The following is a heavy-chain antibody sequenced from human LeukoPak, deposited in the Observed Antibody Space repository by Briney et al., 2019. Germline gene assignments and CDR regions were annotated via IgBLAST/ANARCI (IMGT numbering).Heavy chain of an antibody. Sequence: GGSLRLSCVGSGFIYGNYWMHWVRQAPGKGLEWVASVMQDGREKHYVGSVKGRFVISRDNTQNSVFLQMNSLRAEDTAVYYCARDGEMASYFDYWGQGTLVTVSS. J-gene: IGHJ4*02. D-gene: IGHD5-24*01. CDR3: ARDGEMASYFDY. CDR1: GFIYGNYW. V-gene: IGHV3-7*01. CDR2: VMQDGREK.